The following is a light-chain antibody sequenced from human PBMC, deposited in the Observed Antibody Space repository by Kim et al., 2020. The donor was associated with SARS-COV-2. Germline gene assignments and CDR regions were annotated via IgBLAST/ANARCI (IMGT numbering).Light chain of an antibody. V-gene: IGLV2-14*04. J-gene: IGLJ2*01. CDR3: SSYTSSSTLV. CDR2: HVS. CDR1: SSDVGGYNY. Sequence: GKSITISCTGTSSDVGGYNYVSWYQQHPGKAPKLMIYHVSKRPSGSSNRFSGSKSGNTASLTISGLRAEDEADYYCSSYTSSSTLVFGGGTQLTVL.